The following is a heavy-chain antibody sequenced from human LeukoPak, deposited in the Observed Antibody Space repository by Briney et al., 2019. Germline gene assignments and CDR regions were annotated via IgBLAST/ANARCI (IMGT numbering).Heavy chain of an antibody. D-gene: IGHD3-22*01. CDR1: GYSFTSYW. Sequence: GESLKTSCKGSGYSFTSYWIGWVRQMPGKGLEWMGIIYPGDSDTRYSPSFQGQVTISADKSISTAYLQWSSLKASDTAMYYCARSKYYYDSSGYYGYFDYWGQGTLVTVSS. CDR2: IYPGDSDT. V-gene: IGHV5-51*01. J-gene: IGHJ4*02. CDR3: ARSKYYYDSSGYYGYFDY.